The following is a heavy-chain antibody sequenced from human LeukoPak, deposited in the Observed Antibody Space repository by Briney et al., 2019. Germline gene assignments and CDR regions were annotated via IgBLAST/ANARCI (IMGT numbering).Heavy chain of an antibody. J-gene: IGHJ4*02. CDR1: GYSFTNYW. Sequence: GESLKLSCKGSGYSFTNYWIGWVRQMPGKGLEWVGIIYPGDSDTRHSPSFQGQVTISADKSISTAYLQWSSLKASDTAMYYCARRPSGSYYGFDYWGRGTLVTVSS. CDR2: IYPGDSDT. V-gene: IGHV5-51*01. CDR3: ARRPSGSYYGFDY. D-gene: IGHD1-26*01.